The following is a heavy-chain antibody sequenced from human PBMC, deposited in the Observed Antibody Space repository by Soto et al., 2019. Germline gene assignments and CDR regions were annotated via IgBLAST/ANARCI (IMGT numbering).Heavy chain of an antibody. D-gene: IGHD6-19*01. Sequence: QLQLQESGSGLVKPSKTLSLTCAVSGGSISSGGYSWSWIRQPPGKGLEWIGYINHSGSTYYNPSLKSRVIISVDRSKNQFSLKLSSVTAADTAVYYCARAGGLGAVAVDYWGQGTLVTVSS. CDR3: ARAGGLGAVAVDY. CDR2: INHSGST. J-gene: IGHJ4*02. V-gene: IGHV4-30-2*01. CDR1: GGSISSGGYS.